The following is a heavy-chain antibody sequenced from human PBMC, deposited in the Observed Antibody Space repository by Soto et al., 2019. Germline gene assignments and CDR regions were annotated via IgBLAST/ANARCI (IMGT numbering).Heavy chain of an antibody. CDR2: ISGYNGNT. CDR3: ARESVEKSSDY. Sequence: QVQLVQSGTEVKKPGASVKVSCKASGYTFTTYGINWVRKAPGQGREWMVWISGYNGNTKDAQKLHGRVTMTTDTSTSTAYMDMRSRRSDNPAVYDCARESVEKSSDYWGQGTLVTVSS. D-gene: IGHD3-3*01. CDR1: GYTFTTYG. J-gene: IGHJ4*02. V-gene: IGHV1-18*01.